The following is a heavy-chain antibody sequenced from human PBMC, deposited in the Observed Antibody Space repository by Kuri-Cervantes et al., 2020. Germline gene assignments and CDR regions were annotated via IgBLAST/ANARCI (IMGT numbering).Heavy chain of an antibody. CDR2: ISYDGSNK. V-gene: IGHV3-30*03. CDR3: ARDRTPHSSSWYPSTLPFDY. Sequence: GESLKISCVGSGFSFSSHGMHWVRQAPGKGLEWVAVISYDGSNKYYADSVKGRFTISRDNSKNTLYLQMNSLRAEDTAVYYCARDRTPHSSSWYPSTLPFDYWGQGTLVTVSS. D-gene: IGHD6-13*01. J-gene: IGHJ4*02. CDR1: GFSFSSHG.